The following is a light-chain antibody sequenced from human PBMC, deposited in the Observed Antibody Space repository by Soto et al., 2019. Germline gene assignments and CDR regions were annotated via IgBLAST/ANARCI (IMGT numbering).Light chain of an antibody. CDR3: SSFTSSMTNV. V-gene: IGLV2-14*01. Sequence: QSALTQPASVSGSPGQSITISCTGTSSDVGGYNSVSWYQQHPGKAPKLILYDVTDRPSGVSYRFSGSKSGNTASLTISGLQAADEADYFCSSFTSSMTNVFGSGTRSPS. CDR1: SSDVGGYNS. J-gene: IGLJ1*01. CDR2: DVT.